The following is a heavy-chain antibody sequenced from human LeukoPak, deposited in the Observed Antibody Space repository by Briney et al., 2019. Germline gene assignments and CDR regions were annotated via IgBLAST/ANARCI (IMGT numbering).Heavy chain of an antibody. V-gene: IGHV1-2*02. Sequence: GASVNVSCKASGYTFTAQNMHWVRQAPGQGLEWMGWINPNNGDTKYAQSFLGRVTMTRDTSTTTAYLELRSLRSDDTAVYFCASYPRNIPTPPFDYWGQGTLVTVSS. CDR1: GYTFTAQN. D-gene: IGHD2-21*01. CDR3: ASYPRNIPTPPFDY. CDR2: INPNNGDT. J-gene: IGHJ4*02.